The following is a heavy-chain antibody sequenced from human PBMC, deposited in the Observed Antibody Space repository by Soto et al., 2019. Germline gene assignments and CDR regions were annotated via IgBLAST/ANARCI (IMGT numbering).Heavy chain of an antibody. CDR1: GYIFVNYG. D-gene: IGHD5-12*01. V-gene: IGHV1-18*01. CDR2: ISPYNGNT. CDR3: AMVDNCVTPTPQDV. Sequence: QVQLVQSGDEVKKPGASVKVSCKASGYIFVNYGIAWVRQAPGQGLEWMGWISPYNGNTHYATKVQGRLTITTDTSTSTAYMDLGSLTSDDTAVYYCAMVDNCVTPTPQDVWGQGTTVTVSS. J-gene: IGHJ6*02.